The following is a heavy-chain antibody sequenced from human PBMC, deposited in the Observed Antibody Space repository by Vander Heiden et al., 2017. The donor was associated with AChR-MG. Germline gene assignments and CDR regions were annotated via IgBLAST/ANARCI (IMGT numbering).Heavy chain of an antibody. V-gene: IGHV1-8*01. D-gene: IGHD2-15*01. CDR2: MNPNSGNT. J-gene: IGHJ4*02. Sequence: QVQLVQSGAEVKKPGASVKISCKASGYTFTSYDITWVRQATGQVLEWMGWMNPNSGNTGYAQKFQCRVTMTRNTSISTAYMELSSLSSEDTAVYYCARVSIDCIGGSCYSDYWGQGTLVTVSS. CDR1: GYTFTSYD. CDR3: ARVSIDCIGGSCYSDY.